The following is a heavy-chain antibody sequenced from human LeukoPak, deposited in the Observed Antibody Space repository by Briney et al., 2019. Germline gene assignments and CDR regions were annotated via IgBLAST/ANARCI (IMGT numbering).Heavy chain of an antibody. V-gene: IGHV1-69*13. CDR3: YNVVVIADGNDFDI. J-gene: IGHJ3*02. CDR1: GGTFSSYA. D-gene: IGHD2-21*01. Sequence: ASVKVSCKASGGTFSSYAISWVRQAPGQGLEWMGGIIPIFGTANYAQKFQGRVTITADESTSTAYMELSSLRSEDTAVYYCYNVVVIADGNDFDIWGQGTMVTVSS. CDR2: IIPIFGTA.